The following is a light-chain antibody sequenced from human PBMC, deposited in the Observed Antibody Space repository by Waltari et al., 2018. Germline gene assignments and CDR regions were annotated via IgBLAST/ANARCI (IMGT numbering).Light chain of an antibody. CDR3: QNHERLPAV. CDR2: AAS. V-gene: IGKV3-20*01. CDR1: QSISRY. Sequence: IVLTQSPGTLSLSPGERATLSCRASQSISRYLAWYQQKPGQAPRLLIYAASSRATGIPDRFSGSGSGTDFSLTINRLEPEDFAVYFCQNHERLPAVFGQGTKVEIK. J-gene: IGKJ1*01.